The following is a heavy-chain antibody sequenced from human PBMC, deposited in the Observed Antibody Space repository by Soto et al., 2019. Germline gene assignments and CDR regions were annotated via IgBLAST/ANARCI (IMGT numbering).Heavy chain of an antibody. Sequence: ASVKVSCKASGYTFTSYSTHWVRQAPGQGLEWMGIINPSSGRTSYAQNFQGRVTMTSDTSTSIVYMEMSSLKSEDTAVYYCARDHNFGFILYAMDVWGQGTTVTVSS. CDR1: GYTFTSYS. CDR3: ARDHNFGFILYAMDV. D-gene: IGHD2-15*01. J-gene: IGHJ6*02. V-gene: IGHV1-46*01. CDR2: INPSSGRT.